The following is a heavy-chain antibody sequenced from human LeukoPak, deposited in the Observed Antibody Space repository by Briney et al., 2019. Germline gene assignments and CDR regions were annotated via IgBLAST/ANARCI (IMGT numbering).Heavy chain of an antibody. CDR1: GFTFSSYW. CDR2: INSDGSST. D-gene: IGHD3-9*01. J-gene: IGHJ4*02. CDR3: ARGGPWIYDILTDYPLQKPEYFDY. Sequence: GGSLRLSCAASGFTFSSYWMHWVRQAPGKGLVWVSRINSDGSSTSYADSVKGRFTISRDNAKNTLYLQMNSLRAEGTAVYYCARGGPWIYDILTDYPLQKPEYFDYWGKGTLVTVSS. V-gene: IGHV3-74*01.